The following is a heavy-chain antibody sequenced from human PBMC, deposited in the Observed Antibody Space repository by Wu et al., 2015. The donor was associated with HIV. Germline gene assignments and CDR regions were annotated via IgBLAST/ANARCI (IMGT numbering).Heavy chain of an antibody. CDR3: ARGKDHSTTVTTNCFDP. J-gene: IGHJ5*02. CDR2: MNPNSGNT. Sequence: QVQLVQSGAEVKKPGASVKVSCKASGYTFTSYDINWVRQATGQGLEWMGWMNPNSGNTGYAQKFQGRVTMTRNTSISTAYMELSSLRSEDTAVYYCARGKDHSTTVTTNCFDPGAREPWSTVSS. V-gene: IGHV1-8*01. D-gene: IGHD4-17*01. CDR1: GYTFTSYD.